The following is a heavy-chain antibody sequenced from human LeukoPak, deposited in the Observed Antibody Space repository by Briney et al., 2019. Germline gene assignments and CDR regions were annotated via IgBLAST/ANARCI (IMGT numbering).Heavy chain of an antibody. CDR3: ARLVITMVRGVIDWFDP. V-gene: IGHV1-2*02. Sequence: ASVKVSCKASGYTFTGYYMHWVRQAPGQGLEWMGWINPNSGGTNYAQKFQGRVTMTRDTSISTAYMELSRLRSDDTAVYYCARLVITMVRGVIDWFDPWGQGTLVTVSS. CDR1: GYTFTGYY. CDR2: INPNSGGT. J-gene: IGHJ5*02. D-gene: IGHD3-10*01.